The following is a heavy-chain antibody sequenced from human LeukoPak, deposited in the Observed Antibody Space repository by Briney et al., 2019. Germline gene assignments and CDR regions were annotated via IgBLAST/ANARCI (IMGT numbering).Heavy chain of an antibody. Sequence: GESLKISCRGSGYTFTNYWIGWVRQVSGKGLEWRGIIYPYESDTRCTPSFQGQVTITADKSISTAYLQWSSLKASDTAMYYCARRPMDCSGGRCYSGNYFDSWGQGTLVTVSS. CDR2: IYPYESDT. D-gene: IGHD2-15*01. J-gene: IGHJ4*02. V-gene: IGHV5-51*01. CDR1: GYTFTNYW. CDR3: ARRPMDCSGGRCYSGNYFDS.